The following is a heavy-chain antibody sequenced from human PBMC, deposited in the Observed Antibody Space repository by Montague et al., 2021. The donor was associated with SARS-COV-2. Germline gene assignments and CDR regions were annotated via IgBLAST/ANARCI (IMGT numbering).Heavy chain of an antibody. J-gene: IGHJ5*02. D-gene: IGHD3-10*01. CDR2: IYQSGTT. V-gene: IGHV4-30-2*01. CDR1: GASISNGGYT. CDR3: ARSMIRGGLNWFDP. Sequence: TLSLTCAVSGASISNGGYTWSWIRRPPGKGLEWIGYIYQSGTTRYNPSLKSRVTTSVDKSKNQLSLQLTSVIAADTAIYFCARSMIRGGLNWFDPWGQGTLVTVSS.